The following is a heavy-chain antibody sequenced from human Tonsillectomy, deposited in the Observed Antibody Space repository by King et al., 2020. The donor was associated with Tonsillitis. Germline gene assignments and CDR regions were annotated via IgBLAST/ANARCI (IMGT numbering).Heavy chain of an antibody. CDR3: ARDEYYYDSSPDY. D-gene: IGHD3-22*01. CDR1: GFTFSSYG. V-gene: IGHV3-30*03. Sequence: VQLVESGGGAGQPGRSLRLSCAASGFTFSSYGIHWVRQAPGKGLEWVACISFDGSNEWYADSVKGRFTISRDNSKNTVYLQMNSLRVDDTAVYYCARDEYYYDSSPDYWGQGTLVTVSS. CDR2: ISFDGSNE. J-gene: IGHJ4*02.